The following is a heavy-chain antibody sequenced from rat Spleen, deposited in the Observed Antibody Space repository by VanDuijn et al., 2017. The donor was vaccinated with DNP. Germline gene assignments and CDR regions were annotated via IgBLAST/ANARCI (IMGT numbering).Heavy chain of an antibody. CDR1: GFTFSNRW. CDR3: ATQGGYYFDY. D-gene: IGHD1-11*01. Sequence: EVQLVETGGGLVQPGGSLKLSCVASGFTFSNRWMFWIRQAPGKGLEWMASINTDGGSTYYPDSVKGRFTISRDNAENTQYLQMDSLRSEDTATYYCATQGGYYFDYWGQGVMVTVSS. J-gene: IGHJ2*01. V-gene: IGHV5-58*01. CDR2: INTDGGST.